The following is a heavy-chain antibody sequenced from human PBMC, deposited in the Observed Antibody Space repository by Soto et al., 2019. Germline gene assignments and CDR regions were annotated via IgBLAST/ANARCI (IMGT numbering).Heavy chain of an antibody. J-gene: IGHJ4*02. CDR2: IIPMFGIK. CDR3: AKEAGDH. V-gene: IGHV1-69*01. CDR1: GGAFRSYT. Sequence: QVQLVQSGAEVKKPGSSVKVSCKASGGAFRSYTISWVRQAPGQGLEWMGGIIPMFGIKNVAQRFQGRVTLNADDSMTTAYMEMTSLRSDDTAVYYCAKEAGDHWGQGTLVTVSS. D-gene: IGHD3-10*01.